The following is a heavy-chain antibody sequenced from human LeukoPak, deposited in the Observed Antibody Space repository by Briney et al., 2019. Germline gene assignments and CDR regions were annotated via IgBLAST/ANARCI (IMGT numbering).Heavy chain of an antibody. J-gene: IGHJ6*02. CDR3: AKDFKGWLRHNYYYYYGMGV. D-gene: IGHD5-12*01. CDR1: GFTFSSYG. V-gene: IGHV3-30*18. Sequence: PGGSLRLSCAASGFTFSSYGMHWVRQAPGKGLEWVAVISYDGSNKYYADSVKGRFTISRDNSKNTLYLQMNSLRAEDTAVYYCAKDFKGWLRHNYYYYYGMGVWGQGTTATVSS. CDR2: ISYDGSNK.